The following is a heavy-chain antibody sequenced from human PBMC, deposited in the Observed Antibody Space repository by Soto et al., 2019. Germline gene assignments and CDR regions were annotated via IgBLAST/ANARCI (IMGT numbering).Heavy chain of an antibody. D-gene: IGHD2-15*01. Sequence: EVQLVESGGGLVQPGGSLRLSCAASGFTFSIYSMNWVRQAPGEGLEWVSYISSGSGTIYYADSVKGRFTVSRDNAKNSLYLQMDSLRDEDTAVYYCARGIETGSWFDFWGQGTLVTVSS. J-gene: IGHJ4*02. V-gene: IGHV3-48*02. CDR1: GFTFSIYS. CDR3: ARGIETGSWFDF. CDR2: ISSGSGTI.